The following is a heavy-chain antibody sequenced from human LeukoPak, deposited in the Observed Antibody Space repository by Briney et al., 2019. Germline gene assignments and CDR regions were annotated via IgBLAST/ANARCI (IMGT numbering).Heavy chain of an antibody. V-gene: IGHV3-23*01. Sequence: PGGSLRLSCEASGFTFSNYAMSWVRQAPGKGLEWVSAISGSGGSTYYADSVKGRFTISRDNSRNTLYLQMNSLRAEDTAVYYCAKDGHYYGLGSTHFDYWGQGTLVTVSS. CDR3: AKDGHYYGLGSTHFDY. J-gene: IGHJ4*02. D-gene: IGHD3-10*01. CDR2: ISGSGGST. CDR1: GFTFSNYA.